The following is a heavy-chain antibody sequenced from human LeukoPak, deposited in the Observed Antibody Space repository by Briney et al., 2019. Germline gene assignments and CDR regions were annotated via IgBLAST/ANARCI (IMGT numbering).Heavy chain of an antibody. V-gene: IGHV4-59*01. CDR3: GRLMAGLD. CDR2: IYYSGST. CDR1: GGSISSYY. J-gene: IGHJ4*02. D-gene: IGHD6-19*01. Sequence: PSEALSLTCTVSGGSISSYYWSWIRQPPGKGLEWIGYIYYSGSTNYNPSLKSRVTISVDTSKNQFSLKLSSVTAADTAVYYCGRLMAGLDWGQGTLVTVSS.